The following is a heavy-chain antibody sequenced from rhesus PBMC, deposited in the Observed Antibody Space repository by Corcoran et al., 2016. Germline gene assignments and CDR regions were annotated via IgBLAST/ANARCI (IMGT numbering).Heavy chain of an antibody. V-gene: IGHV4-65*01. CDR1: DGSISSSNW. CDR3: AREVYSGSGNGAFDF. D-gene: IGHD6-25*01. Sequence: QVQLQESGPGLVKPSEPLSLPFAVSDGSISSSNWCSWIRQPLGKRLDWIAYISGSSGSTYYTPSLNSRVTISTDSSKNQFSLKLSSVTAADTAVYYCAREVYSGSGNGAFDFWGQGLRVTGSS. J-gene: IGHJ3*01. CDR2: ISGSSGST.